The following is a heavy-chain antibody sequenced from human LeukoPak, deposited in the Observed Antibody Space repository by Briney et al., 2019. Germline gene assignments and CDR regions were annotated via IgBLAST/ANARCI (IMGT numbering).Heavy chain of an antibody. CDR2: IYYSGST. Sequence: ASETLSLTCTVSGGSISSYYWSWIRQPPGKGPEWIGYIYYSGSTNYNPSLKSRVTISVDTSKNHFSLTLSSVTAADTAVYYCARSDGYGLVGIWGQGTMVTVSS. D-gene: IGHD3-10*01. CDR3: ARSDGYGLVGI. J-gene: IGHJ3*02. CDR1: GGSISSYY. V-gene: IGHV4-59*12.